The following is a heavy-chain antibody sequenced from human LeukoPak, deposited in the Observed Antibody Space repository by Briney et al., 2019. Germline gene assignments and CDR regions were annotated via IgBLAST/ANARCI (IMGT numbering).Heavy chain of an antibody. V-gene: IGHV4-31*03. CDR2: IYYSGST. D-gene: IGHD2-2*01. J-gene: IGHJ4*02. CDR1: GGSISSGGYY. Sequence: SETLSLTRTVSGGSISSGGYYWSWIRQHPGKGLEWIGYIYYSGSTYYNPSLKSRVTISVDTSKNQFSLKLSSVTAADTAVYYCARGDIVVVPAAIYFDYWGQGTLVTVSS. CDR3: ARGDIVVVPAAIYFDY.